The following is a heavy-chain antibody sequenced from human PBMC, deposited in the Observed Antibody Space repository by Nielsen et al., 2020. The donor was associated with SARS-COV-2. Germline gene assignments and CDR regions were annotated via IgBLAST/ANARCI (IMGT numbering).Heavy chain of an antibody. J-gene: IGHJ1*01. Sequence: GESLKISCAASGFTFSSYWMSWVRQAPGKGLEWVANMNQDGSEEYYVDSVKGRFTISRDKSKNTLYVLMNSLRAEDTAVYYCAKMSPPGIAVGTAEYFQHWGQGTLVTVSS. V-gene: IGHV3-7*03. D-gene: IGHD6-19*01. CDR2: MNQDGSEE. CDR3: AKMSPPGIAVGTAEYFQH. CDR1: GFTFSSYW.